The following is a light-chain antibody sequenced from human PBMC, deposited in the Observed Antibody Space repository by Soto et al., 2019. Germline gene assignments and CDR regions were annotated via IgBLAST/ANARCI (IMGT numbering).Light chain of an antibody. V-gene: IGLV1-47*01. CDR3: AAWDDSLGVV. J-gene: IGLJ2*01. CDR1: SSNIGSNY. Sequence: QAVVTQAPSASGTPGQMVTISCSGSSSNIGSNYVYWYQQLPGTAPKLLIYRNNQRPSGVPDRFSGSKSGTSASQAISGLRSEDEADYYCAAWDDSLGVVFGGGTKVTVL. CDR2: RNN.